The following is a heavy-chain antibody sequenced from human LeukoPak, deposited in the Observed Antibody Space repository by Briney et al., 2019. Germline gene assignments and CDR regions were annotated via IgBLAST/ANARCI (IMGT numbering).Heavy chain of an antibody. V-gene: IGHV3-30*18. CDR1: GFTFSSYG. CDR2: ISYDGSNK. Sequence: GRSLRLSCAASGFTFSSYGMHWVRQAPGKGLEWVAVISYDGSNKYYADSVKGRFTISRDNSKNTLYLQMSSLRAEDTAVYYCAKDAPAGYYYGMDVWGQGTTVTVSS. J-gene: IGHJ6*02. CDR3: AKDAPAGYYYGMDV.